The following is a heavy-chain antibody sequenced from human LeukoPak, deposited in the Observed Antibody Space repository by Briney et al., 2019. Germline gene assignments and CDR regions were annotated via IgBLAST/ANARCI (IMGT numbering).Heavy chain of an antibody. V-gene: IGHV3-23*01. CDR3: ATRQIAVAENYFDY. J-gene: IGHJ4*02. D-gene: IGHD6-19*01. Sequence: GGSLRLSCAASGFTFSSYAMSWVRQAPGKGLEWVSALSGSGGSTYYADSVKGRFTISRDNSKNTLYLQMNSLRAEDTAVYYCATRQIAVAENYFDYWGQGTLVTVSS. CDR1: GFTFSSYA. CDR2: LSGSGGST.